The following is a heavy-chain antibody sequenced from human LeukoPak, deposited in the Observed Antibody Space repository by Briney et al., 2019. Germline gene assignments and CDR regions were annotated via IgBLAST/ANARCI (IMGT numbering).Heavy chain of an antibody. CDR1: GYSFTSYW. Sequence: GESLKISCRGSGYSFTSYWIGWVRQMRGKGLEWMGIIYPGDSDTRYSPSFQGQVTISADKSISTAYLQWSSLKASDTAMHYCARQYDFWSGYYNPGGYFDYWGQGTLVTVSS. CDR3: ARQYDFWSGYYNPGGYFDY. D-gene: IGHD3-3*01. V-gene: IGHV5-51*01. J-gene: IGHJ4*02. CDR2: IYPGDSDT.